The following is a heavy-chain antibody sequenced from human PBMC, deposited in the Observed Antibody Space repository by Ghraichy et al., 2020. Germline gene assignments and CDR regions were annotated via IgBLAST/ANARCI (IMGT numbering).Heavy chain of an antibody. CDR1: GFTFSSYA. V-gene: IGHV3-30-3*01. CDR2: ISYDGSNK. J-gene: IGHJ6*02. D-gene: IGHD1-7*01. Sequence: GGSLRLSCAASGFTFSSYAMHWVRQAPGKGLEWVAVISYDGSNKYYADSVKGRFTISRDNSKNTLYLQMNSLRAEDTAVYYCARPAELRSYYYYGMDVWGQGTTVTVSS. CDR3: ARPAELRSYYYYGMDV.